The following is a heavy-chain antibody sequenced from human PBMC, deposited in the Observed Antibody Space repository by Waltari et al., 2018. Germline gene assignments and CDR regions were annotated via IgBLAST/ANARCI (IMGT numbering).Heavy chain of an antibody. Sequence: QVQLVESGGGVVQPGRSLRLSCAASGFTFSSYGMHWVRQAPGKGLEWVAVISYDGSNKYYADSVKGRFTISRDNSKNTLYLQMNSLRAEDTAVYYCARGVGSSWTNWFDPWGQGTLVTVSS. CDR2: ISYDGSNK. CDR1: GFTFSSYG. V-gene: IGHV3-30*03. J-gene: IGHJ5*02. CDR3: ARGVGSSWTNWFDP. D-gene: IGHD6-13*01.